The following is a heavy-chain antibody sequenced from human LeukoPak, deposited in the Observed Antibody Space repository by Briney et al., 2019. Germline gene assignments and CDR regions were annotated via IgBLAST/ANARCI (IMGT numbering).Heavy chain of an antibody. Sequence: SETLSLTCTVSGGSISSGDYYWSWIRQPPGKGLEWIGYIYYSGSTSYNPSLKSRVTILVDTSKNQFSLKLSSMTAADTAVYYCAGALIPYYDSSGFILGTNYWGQGTLVTVSS. J-gene: IGHJ4*02. CDR3: AGALIPYYDSSGFILGTNY. CDR1: GGSISSGDYY. V-gene: IGHV4-30-4*08. D-gene: IGHD3-22*01. CDR2: IYYSGST.